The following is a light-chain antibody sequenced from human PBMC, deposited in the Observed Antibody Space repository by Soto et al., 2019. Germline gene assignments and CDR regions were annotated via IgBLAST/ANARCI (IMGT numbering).Light chain of an antibody. CDR2: DAS. Sequence: DIQMTQSPSTLSASVGDRVTITCRASQNINTLLACYQQKPGKAPQLLIYDASNLESGVPSRFSGSGSGTDFTLTISSLQPEDFGTYYCQQTYSTPPITFGQGTRLEIK. CDR3: QQTYSTPPIT. V-gene: IGKV1-39*01. J-gene: IGKJ5*01. CDR1: QNINTL.